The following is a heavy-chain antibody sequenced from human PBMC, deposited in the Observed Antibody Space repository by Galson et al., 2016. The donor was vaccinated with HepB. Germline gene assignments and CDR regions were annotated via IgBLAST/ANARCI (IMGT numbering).Heavy chain of an antibody. CDR3: ARDPGIAVTARVYFDY. Sequence: CAISGDSVSRNSVAWNWIRQSPSRGLEWLGRTYYRSKWYNDYAVSMKSQLSINPDTSKNQFSLQLNSVTPEDTAGYDCARDPGIAVTARVYFDYWGQGTLVTVSS. CDR1: GDSVSRNSVA. V-gene: IGHV6-1*01. CDR2: TYYRSKWYN. J-gene: IGHJ4*02. D-gene: IGHD6-19*01.